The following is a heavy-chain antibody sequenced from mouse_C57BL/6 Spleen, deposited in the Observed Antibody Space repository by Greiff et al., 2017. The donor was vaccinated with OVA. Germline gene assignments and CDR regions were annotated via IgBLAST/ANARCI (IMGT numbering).Heavy chain of an antibody. CDR3: ARNYYGSSYGYFDV. CDR2: IDPSDSET. CDR1: GYTFTSYW. D-gene: IGHD1-1*01. Sequence: QVQLQQPGAELVRPGSSVKLSCKASGYTFTSYWMHWVKQRPIQGLEWIGNIDPSDSETHYNQKFKDKATLTVDKSYSTSYIQLSSLTSEDSAVYYCARNYYGSSYGYFDVWGTGTTVTVSS. V-gene: IGHV1-52*01. J-gene: IGHJ1*03.